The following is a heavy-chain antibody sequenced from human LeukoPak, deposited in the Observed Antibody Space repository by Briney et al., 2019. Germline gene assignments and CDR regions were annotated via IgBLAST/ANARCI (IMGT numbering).Heavy chain of an antibody. J-gene: IGHJ4*02. D-gene: IGHD6-19*01. V-gene: IGHV3-23*01. CDR3: AKDRRIAVAGTVPDY. CDR1: GFTFSNFA. Sequence: GGSLRLSCAASGFTFSNFAMSWVRQAPGKGLEWVSGITNDGGTYYADSVKGRFTISRDNSKNTLYLQMNSLRAEDTAVYYCAKDRRIAVAGTVPDYWGQGTLVTVSS. CDR2: ITNDGGT.